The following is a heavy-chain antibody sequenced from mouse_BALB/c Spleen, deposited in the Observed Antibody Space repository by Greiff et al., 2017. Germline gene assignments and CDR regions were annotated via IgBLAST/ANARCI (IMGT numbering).Heavy chain of an antibody. V-gene: IGHV14-3*02. Sequence: VHVKQSGAELVKPGASVKLSCTASGFNIKDTYMHWVKQRPEQGLEWIGRIDPANGNTKYDPKFQGKATITADTSSNTAYLQLSSLTSEDTAVYYCARTVAFFAYWGQGTLVTVSA. D-gene: IGHD1-1*01. CDR3: ARTVAFFAY. CDR2: IDPANGNT. CDR1: GFNIKDTY. J-gene: IGHJ3*01.